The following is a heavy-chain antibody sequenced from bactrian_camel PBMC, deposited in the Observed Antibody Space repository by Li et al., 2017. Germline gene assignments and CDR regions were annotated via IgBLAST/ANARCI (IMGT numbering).Heavy chain of an antibody. Sequence: QLVESGGGSVQAGGSLTLSCVASGYTFSYYCLAWFRQRPGEEREGVAVVVNRDGTPNYPDSVKGRFTISQDTDKNAVFLQMNNLKPDDTAMYYCVDDCYGSRYYLARRTNVWGQGTQVTV. CDR3: VDDCYGSRYYLARRTNV. V-gene: IGHV3S63*01. J-gene: IGHJ4*01. CDR1: GYTFSYYC. CDR2: VVNRDGTP. D-gene: IGHD6*01.